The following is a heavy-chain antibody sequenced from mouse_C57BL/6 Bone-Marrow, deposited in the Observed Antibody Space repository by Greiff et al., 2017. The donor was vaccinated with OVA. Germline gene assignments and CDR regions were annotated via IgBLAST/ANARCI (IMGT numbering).Heavy chain of an antibody. D-gene: IGHD1-1*01. CDR1: GFTIKDDY. Sequence: EVQLQQSGAELVRPGASVKLSCTASGFTIKDDYMPWVKQRPEQGLEWIGWIDPEYGDKENASNIKGKATITADTSTNTTYLQLSSLTSEDTADYDCTTRGSSWDWYFDVWGTGTTVTVAS. J-gene: IGHJ1*03. V-gene: IGHV14-4*01. CDR3: TTRGSSWDWYFDV. CDR2: IDPEYGDK.